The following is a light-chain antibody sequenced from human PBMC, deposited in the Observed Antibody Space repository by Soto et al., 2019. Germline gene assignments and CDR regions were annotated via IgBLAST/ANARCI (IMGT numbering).Light chain of an antibody. CDR1: QTVTTSQ. V-gene: IGKV3-20*01. CDR3: QQYGSAPYT. CDR2: AAS. J-gene: IGKJ4*01. Sequence: EVVLTQSPGTLSLSPGERATLSCRASQTVTTSQLTWFQQKPGKAPRLLIYAASIRAAGIPDRFSGSGSGTNFTLTIRRLEPEDFAVYSCQQYGSAPYTFGGGTKVEIK.